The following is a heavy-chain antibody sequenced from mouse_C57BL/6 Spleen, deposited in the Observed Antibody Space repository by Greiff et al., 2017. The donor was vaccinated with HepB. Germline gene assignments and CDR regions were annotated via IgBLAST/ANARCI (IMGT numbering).Heavy chain of an antibody. CDR2: IGPETGGT. J-gene: IGHJ3*01. D-gene: IGHD2-3*01. CDR1: GYTFTDYE. V-gene: IGHV1-15*01. Sequence: QVQLKQSGAGLVRPGASVTLSCKASGYTFTDYEMPWVKQTPVHGLEWIGAIGPETGGTAYNQNFKGQVILTADKSSSTAYMELRSLTSEDSAVYCCTRWNGYYPWFAYWGQGTLVTVSA. CDR3: TRWNGYYPWFAY.